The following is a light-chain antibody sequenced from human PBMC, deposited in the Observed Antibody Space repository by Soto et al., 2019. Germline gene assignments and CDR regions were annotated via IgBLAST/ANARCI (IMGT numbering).Light chain of an antibody. V-gene: IGKV3-20*01. J-gene: IGKJ3*01. Sequence: EIVLTQSPGTLSLSPGERATLSCRAGQSFAAGYLAWYQQKPGQAPRLLIYGASSRATGIPDRFSGSGSGTDFTLTISRLEPEDFAVYYCQQYGSSPRITFGPGTKVDIK. CDR2: GAS. CDR3: QQYGSSPRIT. CDR1: QSFAAGY.